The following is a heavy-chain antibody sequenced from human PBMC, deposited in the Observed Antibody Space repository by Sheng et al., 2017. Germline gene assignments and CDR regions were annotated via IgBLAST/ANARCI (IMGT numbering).Heavy chain of an antibody. CDR2: IIPILGLT. CDR3: ATDPGINQGHYYYYMDV. J-gene: IGHJ6*03. D-gene: IGHD1-1*01. V-gene: IGHV1-69*04. Sequence: QVQLVQSGAEVQKPGSSVKVSCKASGGTFTTFVITWVRQAPGQGLEWMGGIIPILGLTHYAQRFQGRVTITADKSTSTAYMELSSLRSEDTAVYYCATDPGINQGHYYYYMDVWGKGTTVTVSS. CDR1: GGTFTTFV.